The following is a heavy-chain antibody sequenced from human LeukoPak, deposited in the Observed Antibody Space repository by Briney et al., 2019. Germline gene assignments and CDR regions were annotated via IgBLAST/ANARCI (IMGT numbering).Heavy chain of an antibody. V-gene: IGHV3-66*01. J-gene: IGHJ6*02. CDR1: VFTASSNY. Sequence: GGSLRLSCAPSVFTASSNYMSWVHQAPGKGREWVSVIYSGGSTCDADSVKGRFTISRDNSKNTLYLQMKSLRAEDTAVYYCARDPGSLSGYYGMDVWGQGTTVTVS. CDR2: IYSGGST. D-gene: IGHD3-10*01. CDR3: ARDPGSLSGYYGMDV.